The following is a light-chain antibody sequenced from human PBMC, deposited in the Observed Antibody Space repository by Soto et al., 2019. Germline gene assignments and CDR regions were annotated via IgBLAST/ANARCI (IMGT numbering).Light chain of an antibody. CDR1: SSDVGGYNY. Sequence: QSALTQPASVSGSPGQSITISCTGTSSDVGGYNYVSWYQQHPGKAPKLVIYEVSHRPSGVSNRFSGSKSGNTASLTISGLQAEDGADYYCSSYTTISPRLFGGGTKLTVL. CDR3: SSYTTISPRL. V-gene: IGLV2-14*01. CDR2: EVS. J-gene: IGLJ2*01.